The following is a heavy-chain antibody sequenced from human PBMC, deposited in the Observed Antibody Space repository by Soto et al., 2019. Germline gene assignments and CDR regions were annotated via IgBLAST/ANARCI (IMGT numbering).Heavy chain of an antibody. V-gene: IGHV5-51*01. J-gene: IGHJ3*02. CDR2: IYPGDSDT. Sequence: PGESLKISCKGSGYSFTSYWIGWVRQMPGKGLEWMGIIYPGDSDTRYSPSFQGQVTISADKSISTAYLQWSSLKASDTAMYYCAVTLPRITIFGVAPLGAIDIWGQGTMVTVSS. D-gene: IGHD3-3*01. CDR1: GYSFTSYW. CDR3: AVTLPRITIFGVAPLGAIDI.